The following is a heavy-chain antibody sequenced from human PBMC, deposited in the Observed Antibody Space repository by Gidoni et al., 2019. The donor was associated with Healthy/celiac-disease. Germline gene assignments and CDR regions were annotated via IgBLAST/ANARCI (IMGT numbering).Heavy chain of an antibody. D-gene: IGHD3-22*01. CDR2: ISGSGGST. CDR3: AKDLVPDYYDSSGYYYDAFDI. V-gene: IGHV3-23*01. Sequence: EVQLLESGGGLVQPGGSLRLSCAASGFTFISYAMSWVRQAPGKGLEWVSAISGSGGSTYYADSVKGRFTISRDNSKNTLYLQMNSLRAEDTAVYYCAKDLVPDYYDSSGYYYDAFDIWGQGTMVTVSS. J-gene: IGHJ3*02. CDR1: GFTFISYA.